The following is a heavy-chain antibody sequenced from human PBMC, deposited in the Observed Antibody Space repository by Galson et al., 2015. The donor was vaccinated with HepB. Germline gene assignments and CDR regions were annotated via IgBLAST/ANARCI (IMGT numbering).Heavy chain of an antibody. V-gene: IGHV4-4*07. CDR2: SYISGST. J-gene: IGHJ4*02. CDR1: GASISSYY. Sequence: ETLSLTCTVSGASISSYYWSWIRQPAGKGLEWIGRSYISGSTNYNPSLKSRVTMSVDTSKNQFSLKVTSVTAADTAVYYCARGGGTGFDYWGQGTLVTVSS. CDR3: ARGGGTGFDY. D-gene: IGHD1-1*01.